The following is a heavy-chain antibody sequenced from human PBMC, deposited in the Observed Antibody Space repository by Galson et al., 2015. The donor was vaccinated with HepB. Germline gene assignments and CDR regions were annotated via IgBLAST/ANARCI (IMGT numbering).Heavy chain of an antibody. CDR3: AKDYYDTSGLSDY. V-gene: IGHV3-30*18. CDR2: ISYDGNTK. CDR1: GFTFSDYG. D-gene: IGHD3-22*01. J-gene: IGHJ4*02. Sequence: SLRLSCAASGFTFSDYGVHWVRQAPGKGLEWMALISYDGNTKYYADSVKGRFTISRDNSKNTLYLQMSSLRAEDTAVYYCAKDYYDTSGLSDYWGQGTLVTVSS.